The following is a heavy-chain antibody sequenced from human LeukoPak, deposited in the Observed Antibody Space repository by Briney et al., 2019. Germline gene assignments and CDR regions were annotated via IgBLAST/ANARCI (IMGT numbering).Heavy chain of an antibody. CDR3: ARGDTIVGATNLVDY. V-gene: IGHV1-8*03. Sequence: GASVKVSCKASGYTFTSYDINWVRQATGQGLEWMGWMNPNSGNTGYAQKFQGRVTITRNTSISTAYMELSSLRSEDTAVYYCARGDTIVGATNLVDYWGQGTLVTVSP. D-gene: IGHD1-26*01. CDR2: MNPNSGNT. J-gene: IGHJ4*02. CDR1: GYTFTSYD.